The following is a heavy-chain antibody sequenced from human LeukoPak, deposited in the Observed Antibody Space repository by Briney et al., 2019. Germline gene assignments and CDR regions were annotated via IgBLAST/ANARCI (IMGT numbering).Heavy chain of an antibody. V-gene: IGHV4-61*08. D-gene: IGHD3-22*01. CDR2: IYYSGST. Sequence: PSETLSLTCTVSGGSISSGDYYWSWIRQPPGKGLEWIGYIYYSGSTNYNPSLKSRVTISVDTSKNQFSLKLSSVTAADTAVYYCAREGPLYYYDSSGYHILWGQGTLVTVSS. J-gene: IGHJ1*01. CDR3: AREGPLYYYDSSGYHIL. CDR1: GGSISSGDYY.